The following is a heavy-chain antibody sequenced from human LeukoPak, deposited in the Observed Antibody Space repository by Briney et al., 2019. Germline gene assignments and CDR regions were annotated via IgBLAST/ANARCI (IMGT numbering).Heavy chain of an antibody. CDR3: ARDYSSSWWGVTLFDY. CDR2: ISGSGGST. D-gene: IGHD6-13*01. Sequence: GGSLILSCAASGFPFSNYGMSWVRQAPGKGLEWVSAISGSGGSTYYADSVKGRFTISRDNSKNTLYLQMNSLRAEDTAVYYCARDYSSSWWGVTLFDYWGQGTLVTVSS. CDR1: GFPFSNYG. V-gene: IGHV3-23*01. J-gene: IGHJ4*02.